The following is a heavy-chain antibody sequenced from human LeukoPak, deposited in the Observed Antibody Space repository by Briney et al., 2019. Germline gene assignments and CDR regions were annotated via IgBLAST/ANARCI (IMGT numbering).Heavy chain of an antibody. CDR3: ARCTTGKTFGSLREIKKSREIDY. J-gene: IGHJ4*02. Sequence: GGSLRLSCEASGFSVTNNYMSWFRLAPGKGLEWVSVLYTGGIRYYAGFVRGRFTISRDNAKNSLFLQMNSLRGEDTAVYYCARCTTGKTFGSLREIKKSREIDYWGQGTLVTVSS. V-gene: IGHV3-66*01. CDR1: GFSVTNNY. CDR2: LYTGGIR. D-gene: IGHD1-1*01.